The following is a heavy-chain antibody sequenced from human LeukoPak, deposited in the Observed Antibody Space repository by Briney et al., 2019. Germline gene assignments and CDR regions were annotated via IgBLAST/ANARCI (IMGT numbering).Heavy chain of an antibody. D-gene: IGHD2-15*01. V-gene: IGHV3-74*01. CDR1: GFTFSSYW. Sequence: GGSLRLSCAASGFTFSSYWMHWVRQAPGKGLVWVSRINSDGSSTSYADSVKGRFTISRDNAKNTLYLQMNSLRAEDTAVYYCAREVVVAPLYYYYYGMDVWGQGTTVTVSS. J-gene: IGHJ6*02. CDR2: INSDGSST. CDR3: AREVVVAPLYYYYYGMDV.